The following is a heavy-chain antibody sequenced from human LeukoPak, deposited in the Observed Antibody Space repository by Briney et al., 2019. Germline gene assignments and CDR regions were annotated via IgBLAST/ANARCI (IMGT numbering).Heavy chain of an antibody. CDR2: VYPGDSDT. J-gene: IGHJ4*02. V-gene: IGHV5-51*01. CDR1: GYTFTSYW. CDR3: ARSIHFDY. Sequence: GESLKISCKASGYTFTSYWIGWVRQMPGKGLEWMGIVYPGDSDTRYSPSFQGQVTFSADKSISTAYLQWSSLKASDTAIYYCARSIHFDYWGQGTLVTVSS.